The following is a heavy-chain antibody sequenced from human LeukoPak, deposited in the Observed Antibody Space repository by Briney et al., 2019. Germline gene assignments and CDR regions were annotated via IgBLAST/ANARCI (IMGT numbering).Heavy chain of an antibody. CDR1: GFTFTSSA. D-gene: IGHD3-3*01. Sequence: ASVKVSCKASGFTFTSSAVQWVRQARGQRLEWIGWIVVGSGNTNYAQKFQERVTITRDMPTSTAYMELSSLRSEDTAVYYCAAARFLEWLEFDYWGQGTLVTVSS. CDR2: IVVGSGNT. CDR3: AAARFLEWLEFDY. V-gene: IGHV1-58*01. J-gene: IGHJ4*02.